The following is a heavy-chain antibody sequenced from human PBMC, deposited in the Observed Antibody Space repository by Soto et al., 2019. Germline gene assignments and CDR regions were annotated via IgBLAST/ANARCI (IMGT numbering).Heavy chain of an antibody. CDR3: ARGLSYGMDV. J-gene: IGHJ6*02. CDR2: IWYDGSNK. Sequence: QVQLVESGGGVVQPGRSLRLSCAASGFTFSSYGMHWVRQAPGKGLEWVAVIWYDGSNKYYADSVKGRFTISRDNSKNTLYLQMKSLRAEDTAVYYCARGLSYGMDVWGQGTTVTVSS. CDR1: GFTFSSYG. V-gene: IGHV3-33*01.